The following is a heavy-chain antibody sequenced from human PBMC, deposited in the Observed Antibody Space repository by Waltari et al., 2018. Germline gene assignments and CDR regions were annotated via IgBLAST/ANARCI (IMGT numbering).Heavy chain of an antibody. J-gene: IGHJ4*02. CDR3: AKTGDFYSLEY. CDR1: GYTLSGYY. D-gene: IGHD3-3*01. Sequence: QVQLVQSGAEVKRPGASVMVSCKASGYTLSGYYINWGRQAPGQGLEWMGRFNPSRGDTDYAQKFQGRVTMTRDTSINTAYLELTSLTSDDTAVYYCAKTGDFYSLEYWGQGSLVTVSS. V-gene: IGHV1-2*06. CDR2: FNPSRGDT.